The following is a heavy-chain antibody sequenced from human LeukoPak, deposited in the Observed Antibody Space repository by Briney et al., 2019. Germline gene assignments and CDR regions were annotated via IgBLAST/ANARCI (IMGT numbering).Heavy chain of an antibody. CDR1: GFTFSSYA. D-gene: IGHD3-22*01. J-gene: IGHJ5*02. CDR3: ARTYDSSGYYSFWFDP. CDR2: ISGSGGST. V-gene: IGHV3-23*01. Sequence: HPGGSLRLSCAASGFTFSSYAMSWVRQAPGKGLEWVSAISGSGGSTYYADSVKGRFTISRDNAKNSLYLQVNSLRAEDTALYYCARTYDSSGYYSFWFDPWGQGTLVTVSS.